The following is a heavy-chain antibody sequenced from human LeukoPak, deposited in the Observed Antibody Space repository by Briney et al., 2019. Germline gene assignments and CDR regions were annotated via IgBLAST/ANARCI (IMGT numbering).Heavy chain of an antibody. CDR2: IYSSGSDT. D-gene: IGHD4-17*01. CDR1: RFTFRDHF. Sequence: KPGGSLRLSCAASRFTFRDHFMSWIRQPPGKGLEYVSYIYSSGSDTYYSDSVKSRFTVPRDNAKNSLFLQMNSLRAEDTAVYYCATAPTEDGDGSSPGYWGQGTLVTVSS. CDR3: ATAPTEDGDGSSPGY. V-gene: IGHV3-11*04. J-gene: IGHJ4*02.